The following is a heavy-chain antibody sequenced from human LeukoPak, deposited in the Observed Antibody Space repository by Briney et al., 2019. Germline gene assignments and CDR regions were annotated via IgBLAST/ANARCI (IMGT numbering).Heavy chain of an antibody. CDR1: GFTFITYS. D-gene: IGHD6-13*01. V-gene: IGHV3-48*01. CDR2: ISGGSGTI. CDR3: AKDAYSSSSVWDY. Sequence: GGSLRLSCAASGFTFITYSLNWVRQAPGKGLEWVSYISGGSGTIYYADSVKGRFTISRDNAKNSLYLQMNSLRAEDTAVYYCAKDAYSSSSVWDYWGQGTLVTVSS. J-gene: IGHJ4*02.